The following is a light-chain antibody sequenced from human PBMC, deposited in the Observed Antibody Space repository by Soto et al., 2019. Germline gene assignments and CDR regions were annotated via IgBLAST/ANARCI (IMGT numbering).Light chain of an antibody. J-gene: IGKJ1*01. CDR1: QSVSSD. CDR3: QQYNQWPWT. Sequence: EIVMTQSPATLSVSPGERATLSCRASQSVSSDLAWYQQKPGQAPRLFIYGASTRATGIPSRFTGSGSGTGFTLTISSLQSEDFALYYCQQYNQWPWTFGKGTEVEIK. CDR2: GAS. V-gene: IGKV3-15*01.